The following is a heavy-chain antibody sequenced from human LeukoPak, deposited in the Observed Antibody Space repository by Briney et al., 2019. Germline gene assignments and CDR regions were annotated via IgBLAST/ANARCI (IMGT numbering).Heavy chain of an antibody. CDR1: GYSFTSYW. D-gene: IGHD5-24*01. V-gene: IGHV5-51*01. J-gene: IGHJ6*03. CDR3: ARSRVYYMDV. Sequence: GASLKISSKGSGYSFTSYWIGWVRRMPGKGLEWMGIIYPGDSDTRYSPSFQGQVTISADKSISTAYLQWSSLKASDTATYYCARSRVYYMDVWGKGTTVTVSS. CDR2: IYPGDSDT.